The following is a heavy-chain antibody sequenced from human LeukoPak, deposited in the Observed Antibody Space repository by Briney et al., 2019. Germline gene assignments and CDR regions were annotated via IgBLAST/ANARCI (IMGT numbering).Heavy chain of an antibody. V-gene: IGHV3-23*01. D-gene: IGHD3-22*01. CDR3: AKDGGGYYGSYFDY. Sequence: GFLRLFCAASGFTLCSYAMSWVRQASGEGLEWVSAISGSGGSTYYADSVKGRFTISRDNSKNTLYLQMNSLRAEDTAVYYCAKDGGGYYGSYFDYWGQGTLVTVSS. CDR1: GFTLCSYA. J-gene: IGHJ4*02. CDR2: ISGSGGST.